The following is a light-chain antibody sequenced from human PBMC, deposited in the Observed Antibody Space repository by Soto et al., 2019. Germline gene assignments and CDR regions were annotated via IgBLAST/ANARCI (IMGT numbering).Light chain of an antibody. CDR3: QQYGSSPENT. V-gene: IGKV3-20*01. CDR1: QSVSSSY. Sequence: EILLTQSPGTLSLSPGERATLSCRASQSVSSSYLAWYQQKPGQAPRLLIYGASSRATGIPDRFSGSGSGTDVTLTISRLEPEDFAVYYCQQYGSSPENTFGQGTKLEIK. CDR2: GAS. J-gene: IGKJ2*01.